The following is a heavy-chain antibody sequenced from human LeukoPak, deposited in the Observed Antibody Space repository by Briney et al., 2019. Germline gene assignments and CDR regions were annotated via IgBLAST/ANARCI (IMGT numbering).Heavy chain of an antibody. CDR3: LKDRGGYVKSKTFES. D-gene: IGHD5-12*01. CDR2: IKHDGSEK. CDR1: GFTFRDYW. J-gene: IGHJ4*02. V-gene: IGHV3-7*01. Sequence: GGSLRLSCAASGFTFRDYWMSWVRQAPGKGLEWVANIKHDGSEKYYVASVKGRFTISKDIPKNSLYLQMNSLRTEDTAVYLCLKDRGGYVKSKTFESWGQGTLVTVSS.